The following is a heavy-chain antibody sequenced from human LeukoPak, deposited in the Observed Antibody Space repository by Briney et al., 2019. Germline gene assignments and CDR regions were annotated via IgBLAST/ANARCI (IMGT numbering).Heavy chain of an antibody. D-gene: IGHD4-23*01. CDR1: GGSISSYY. CDR2: IYYSGST. CDR3: ARQEMTTVVTGRWGFDY. Sequence: PSETLSLTCTVSGGSISSYYWSWIRQPPGKGLEWIVYIYYSGSTNYNPSLKSRVTISVDTSKNQFSLKLSSVTAADTAVYYCARQEMTTVVTGRWGFDYWGQGTLVTVSS. J-gene: IGHJ4*02. V-gene: IGHV4-59*08.